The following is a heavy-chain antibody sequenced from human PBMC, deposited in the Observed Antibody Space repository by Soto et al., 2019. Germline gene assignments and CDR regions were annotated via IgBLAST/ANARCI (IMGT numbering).Heavy chain of an antibody. J-gene: IGHJ4*02. CDR3: VKESTPRRAFDS. Sequence: GGFLRLCCGVAWFMCGGYAVRCVRQAPGKGLEWVSGISGSGVSTWYADSVKGRFTISRDNAKNMVYLQMNSLRVEDTAEYFCVKESTPRRAFDSWGQGTLLTVSS. V-gene: IGHV3-23*01. CDR2: ISGSGVST. CDR1: WFMCGGYA.